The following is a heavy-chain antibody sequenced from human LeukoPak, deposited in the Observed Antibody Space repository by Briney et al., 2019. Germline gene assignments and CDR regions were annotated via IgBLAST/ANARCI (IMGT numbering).Heavy chain of an antibody. CDR3: ARLKHDYGDYGFDP. CDR2: IYYSGST. CDR1: GDSISSYY. Sequence: PSETLSLTCSVSGDSISSYYWGWIRQPPGKGLEGIGSIYYSGSTYYNPSLKSRVTISVDTSKNQFSLKLSSVTAADTAVYYCARLKHDYGDYGFDPWGQGTLVTVSS. J-gene: IGHJ5*02. D-gene: IGHD4-17*01. V-gene: IGHV4-39*01.